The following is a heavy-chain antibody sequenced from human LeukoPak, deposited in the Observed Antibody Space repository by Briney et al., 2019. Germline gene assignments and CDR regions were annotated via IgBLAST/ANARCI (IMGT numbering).Heavy chain of an antibody. CDR3: AGVYSGSYGWYFDY. CDR1: GYTFTGYY. J-gene: IGHJ4*02. CDR2: INPNSGGT. Sequence: ASVKVSCKASGYTFTGYYMHWVRQAPGQGLEWMGWINPNSGGTNYAQKFQGRVTKTRDTSISTAYMELSRLRSDDTAVYYCAGVYSGSYGWYFDYWGQGTLATVSS. D-gene: IGHD1-26*01. V-gene: IGHV1-2*02.